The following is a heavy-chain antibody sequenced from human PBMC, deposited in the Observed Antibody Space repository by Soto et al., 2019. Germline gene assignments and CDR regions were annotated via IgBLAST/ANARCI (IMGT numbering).Heavy chain of an antibody. CDR3: VGTGTTDDY. CDR2: IYNSGGS. V-gene: IGHV4-30-4*01. Sequence: QVQLQESGPGLVKPSQTLSLTCSVSGASVRSGDYYWSSIRQAPGKGLEWIGYIYNSGGSYYNPSLKGLLTISIDTSKTQFSLKLNSVTAADTAIYYCVGTGTTDDYWGRGTLVTVSS. D-gene: IGHD4-17*01. CDR1: GASVRSGDYY. J-gene: IGHJ4*02.